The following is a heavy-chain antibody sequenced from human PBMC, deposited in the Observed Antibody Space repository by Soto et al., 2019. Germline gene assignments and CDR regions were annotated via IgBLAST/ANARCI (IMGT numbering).Heavy chain of an antibody. CDR3: ARERLRGDGYNSPYWYFDL. D-gene: IGHD5-12*01. J-gene: IGHJ2*01. Sequence: ASVKVSCKASGGTFNGYAISWVRQAPGQGLEWMGVIIPFFDTANYAQKFQGRVTITADESTTTAYMELSSLRSEDTAVYYCARERLRGDGYNSPYWYFDLWGRGTLVTVSS. CDR1: GGTFNGYA. V-gene: IGHV1-69*13. CDR2: IIPFFDTA.